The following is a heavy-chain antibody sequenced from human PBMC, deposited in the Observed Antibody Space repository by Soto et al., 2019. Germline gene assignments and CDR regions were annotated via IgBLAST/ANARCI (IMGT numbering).Heavy chain of an antibody. Sequence: QVQLVQSGAEVKRPESTVNVSCKASGDTFNFYSINWVRPAPGLGLEWMGRVNPIVSMSNYAQKFQGRVTMTADKSTSTAYMELSSLRSEDTAIYYCASSYGSGYRAFDYWGQGALVTVSS. V-gene: IGHV1-69*02. D-gene: IGHD3-10*01. CDR1: GDTFNFYS. CDR2: VNPIVSMS. CDR3: ASSYGSGYRAFDY. J-gene: IGHJ4*02.